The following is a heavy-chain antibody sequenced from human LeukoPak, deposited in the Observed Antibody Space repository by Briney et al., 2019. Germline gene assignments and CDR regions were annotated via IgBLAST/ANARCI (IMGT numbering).Heavy chain of an antibody. CDR3: ALLWFGELWTKDY. J-gene: IGHJ4*02. CDR2: INPKRGGT. V-gene: IGHV1-2*06. CDR1: GYSFTGYY. Sequence: ASVKVSCKASGYSFTGYYMHWVRQAPGQGLEWMGRINPKRGGTNYAQKFQGRVTLTRDTSISTAHMEPSRLTSDDTAVYYCALLWFGELWTKDYWGQGTLVTVSS. D-gene: IGHD3-10*01.